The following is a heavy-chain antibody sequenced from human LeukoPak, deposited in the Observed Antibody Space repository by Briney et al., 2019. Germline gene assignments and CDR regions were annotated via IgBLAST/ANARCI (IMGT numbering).Heavy chain of an antibody. Sequence: PSETLSLTCTVSGGSISSYYWSWIRQPPGKGLEWIGYIYYSGSTNYNPSLKSRVTISVDTSKNQFSLKLSSVTAADTAVYYCAREDSADAFDIWGQGTVVTVSS. CDR1: GGSISSYY. V-gene: IGHV4-59*01. CDR3: AREDSADAFDI. J-gene: IGHJ3*02. CDR2: IYYSGST.